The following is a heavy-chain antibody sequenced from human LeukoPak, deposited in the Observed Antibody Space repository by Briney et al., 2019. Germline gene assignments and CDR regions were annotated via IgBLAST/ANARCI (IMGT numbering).Heavy chain of an antibody. Sequence: PSETLSLTRAVYGGSFSGYYWSWIRQPPGKGLEWIGEINHRGSTNYNPSLKSRGTISVDTSKNQFSLKLSSVTAADTAVYYCARLTGTYRGPFDYWGQGTLVTVSS. CDR1: GGSFSGYY. V-gene: IGHV4-34*01. D-gene: IGHD1-7*01. CDR3: ARLTGTYRGPFDY. CDR2: INHRGST. J-gene: IGHJ4*02.